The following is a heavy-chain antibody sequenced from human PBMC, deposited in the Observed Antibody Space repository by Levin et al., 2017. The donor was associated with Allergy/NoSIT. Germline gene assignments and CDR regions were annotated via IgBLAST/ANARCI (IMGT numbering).Heavy chain of an antibody. Sequence: GESLRLSCAASGFTFSSYAMTWVRQAPGKGLEWVSAISGSGDGTYYADSVKGRFTISRDNSKNTLYLQMNSLRAEDTAVYYCARGWNSISYYSTHWGQGTLVTVSS. CDR1: GFTFSSYA. CDR2: ISGSGDGT. V-gene: IGHV3-23*01. J-gene: IGHJ4*02. CDR3: ARGWNSISYYSTH. D-gene: IGHD1-26*01.